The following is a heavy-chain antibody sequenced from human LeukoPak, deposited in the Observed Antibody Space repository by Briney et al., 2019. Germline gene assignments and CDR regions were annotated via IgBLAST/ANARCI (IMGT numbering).Heavy chain of an antibody. CDR2: FYYSGSI. D-gene: IGHD2-2*01. Sequence: GSLRLSCAASGFTFSSYAMSWVRQSPGKGLEWIGSFYYSGSIFDNRSLRSRVTISIDMSKNQFLLKLTSVTAADTAVYYCARVAPGTSVVVASAMPGLPGGYCFDYWGQGTLVTVSS. CDR3: ARVAPGTSVVVASAMPGLPGGYCFDY. CDR1: GFTFSSYA. V-gene: IGHV4-39*07. J-gene: IGHJ4*02.